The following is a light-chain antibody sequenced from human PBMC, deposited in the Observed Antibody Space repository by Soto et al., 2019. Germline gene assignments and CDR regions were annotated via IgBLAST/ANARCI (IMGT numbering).Light chain of an antibody. CDR3: QQRSNSLT. CDR2: AAS. CDR1: QSVSSY. Sequence: EIVLTQSPATLSLSPGERVTLSCRASQSVSSYLAWYQQKPGQAPRLLIYAASNRATGIPARFSGSGSGTDFTLTISSLEPEDFAVYYCQQRSNSLTFGQGTKLEIK. J-gene: IGKJ2*01. V-gene: IGKV3-11*01.